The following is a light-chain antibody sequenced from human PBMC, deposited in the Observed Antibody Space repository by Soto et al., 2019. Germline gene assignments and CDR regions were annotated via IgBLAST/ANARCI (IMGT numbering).Light chain of an antibody. J-gene: IGKJ5*01. CDR2: GAS. CDR3: HQYGSSPQT. CDR1: QSVSGKS. V-gene: IGKV3-20*01. Sequence: EIVLTQSPGTLSLSPGETASLSCRASQSVSGKSLAWYHQKPGQAPRLLIYGASSRATGTPDRISGSGSGTEFTLTISRLEPEDFAVYYCHQYGSSPQTFGQGTRLEIK.